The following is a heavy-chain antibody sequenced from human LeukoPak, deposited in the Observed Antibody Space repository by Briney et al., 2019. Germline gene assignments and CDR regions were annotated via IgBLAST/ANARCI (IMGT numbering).Heavy chain of an antibody. J-gene: IGHJ3*02. Sequence: GGSLRLSCAASGFIIFKSWMTWVRQAPGKGLEWVAIIKQDASETYYEDSVKGRFTISRDNAKNSIYLHMRSLRVEDTAVYYCARVAGEASGYHPFDIWGQGTMVTASS. D-gene: IGHD3-22*01. CDR2: IKQDASET. CDR1: GFIIFKSW. V-gene: IGHV3-7*03. CDR3: ARVAGEASGYHPFDI.